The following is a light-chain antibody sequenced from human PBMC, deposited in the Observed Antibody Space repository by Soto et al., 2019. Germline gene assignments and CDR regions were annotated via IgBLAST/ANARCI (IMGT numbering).Light chain of an antibody. Sequence: QPVLTQPPSASASLGASVKLTCTLSSGHNSYAIAWHQQQPEKGPRYLMKLNSDGSHSKGDGIPDRFSGSSSGAERYLTMSSLQSDEEADYYCQTWSTDIRVFGGGTKHTVL. J-gene: IGLJ3*02. V-gene: IGLV4-69*01. CDR3: QTWSTDIRV. CDR1: SGHNSYA. CDR2: LNSDGSH.